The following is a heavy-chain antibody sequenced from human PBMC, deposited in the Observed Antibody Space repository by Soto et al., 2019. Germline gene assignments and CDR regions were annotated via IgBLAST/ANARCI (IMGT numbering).Heavy chain of an antibody. CDR3: ARRITMVLGVSQFRPYYFAY. V-gene: IGHV4-34*01. J-gene: IGHJ4*02. CDR2: INHSGST. CDR1: GGSFSGYY. Sequence: ETLSLTCAVYGGSFSGYYWSWIRHPPGKGLEWIGEINHSGSTNYNPSLKSRVTISVDTSKNQFSLKLSSVTAADTAVYYCARRITMVLGVSQFRPYYFAYWGQGTLVLVSS. D-gene: IGHD3-10*01.